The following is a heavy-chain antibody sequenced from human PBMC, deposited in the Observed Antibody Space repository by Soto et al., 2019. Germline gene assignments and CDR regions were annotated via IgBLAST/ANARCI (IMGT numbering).Heavy chain of an antibody. CDR2: MNPNSGNT. CDR1: GYTFTSYD. Sequence: QVQLVQSGAEVKKPGASVKVSCKASGYTFTSYDINWVRQATGQGLEWMGWMNPNSGNTGYAQKFQGRVTMTRNTSISTAYMELSSLRSEGTAVYYCARRTGMRYYYYMDVWGKGTTVTVSS. J-gene: IGHJ6*03. D-gene: IGHD3-10*01. V-gene: IGHV1-8*01. CDR3: ARRTGMRYYYYMDV.